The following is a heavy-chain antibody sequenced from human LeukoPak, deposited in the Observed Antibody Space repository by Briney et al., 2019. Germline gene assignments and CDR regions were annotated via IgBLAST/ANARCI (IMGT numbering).Heavy chain of an antibody. Sequence: SGPTLVKPTQTLTLTCTLSGFSLNTSGVGVGWIRQPPGKALEWLALIYWDEDKYFSPSLESRLTITKDTSKNQVLLTLTNMEPVDTGTYFCAHRSRTALARTRSYWYFDLWGRGTLVTVSS. V-gene: IGHV2-5*02. D-gene: IGHD6-6*01. CDR1: GFSLNTSGVG. CDR2: IYWDEDK. J-gene: IGHJ2*01. CDR3: AHRSRTALARTRSYWYFDL.